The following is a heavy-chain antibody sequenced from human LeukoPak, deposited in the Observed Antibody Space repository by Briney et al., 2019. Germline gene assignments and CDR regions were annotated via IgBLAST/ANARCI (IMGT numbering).Heavy chain of an antibody. CDR3: AKGAGGFSYYNWFDP. D-gene: IGHD5-18*01. Sequence: SETLSLTCTVSGGSISSSPYYWGWIRQPPGKGLEWIGSIYYSGTTHYNPSLERRVTISVDTSKNQFSLKLASVTAADTAIYYCAKGAGGFSYYNWFDPWGQGTLVTVSS. CDR2: IYYSGTT. CDR1: GGSISSSPYY. V-gene: IGHV4-39*07. J-gene: IGHJ5*02.